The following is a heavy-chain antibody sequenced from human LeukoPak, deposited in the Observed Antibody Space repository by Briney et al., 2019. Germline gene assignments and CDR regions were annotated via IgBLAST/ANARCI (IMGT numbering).Heavy chain of an antibody. J-gene: IGHJ4*02. V-gene: IGHV3-30*02. CDR1: GFTFSGYG. D-gene: IGHD1-7*01. Sequence: SGESLRLSCAASGFTFSGYGMHWVRQAPGKGLEWVTFIHFDGNNKYYADSVKGRFTASRDNSKNTLYLQMNSLRAEDTAVYYCARETGNYYFDFWGQGTLVTVSS. CDR2: IHFDGNNK. CDR3: ARETGNYYFDF.